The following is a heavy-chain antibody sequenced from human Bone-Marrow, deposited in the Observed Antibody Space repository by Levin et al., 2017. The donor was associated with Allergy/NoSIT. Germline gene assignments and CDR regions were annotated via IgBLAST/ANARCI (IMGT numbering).Heavy chain of an antibody. J-gene: IGHJ6*02. CDR2: ISSSGSTI. CDR3: ARVCLGYSYGYLYYYYGMDV. Sequence: PGGSLRLSCAASGFTFSDYYMSWIRQAPGKGLEWVSYISSSGSTIYYADSVKGRFTISRDNAKNSLYLQMNSLRAEDTAVYYCARVCLGYSYGYLYYYYGMDVWGQGTTVTVSS. CDR1: GFTFSDYY. V-gene: IGHV3-11*01. D-gene: IGHD5-18*01.